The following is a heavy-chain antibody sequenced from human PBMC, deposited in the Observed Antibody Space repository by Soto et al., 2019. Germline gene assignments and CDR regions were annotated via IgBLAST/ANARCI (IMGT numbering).Heavy chain of an antibody. CDR1: GGAFSGYY. D-gene: IGHD3-22*01. V-gene: IGHV4-34*01. Sequence: SETLSLTCAVYGGAFSGYYWSWIRRAPGRGVEWIGEINHSGSTNYNPSLKIRVTISVDTSKNQFSLKVKSVAAADTAVYYCARGIAKIVVVERDAPDNYYLDSWGQGTLVTVSS. CDR3: ARGIAKIVVVERDAPDNYYLDS. CDR2: INHSGST. J-gene: IGHJ4*02.